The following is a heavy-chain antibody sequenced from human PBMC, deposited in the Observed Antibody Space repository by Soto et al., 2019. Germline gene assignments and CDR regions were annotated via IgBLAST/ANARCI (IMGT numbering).Heavy chain of an antibody. CDR1: GGSISSGGYS. CDR3: ARARYCSSTSCYVAYYGMDV. Sequence: QLQLQESGSGLVKPSQTLSLTCAVSGGSISSGGYSWSWIRQPPGKGLEWIGYISQSGSTYYNPSLKSRVTISVDRSKNQFSLKLSSVTAADTAVYYCARARYCSSTSCYVAYYGMDVWGQGTTVTVSS. CDR2: ISQSGST. J-gene: IGHJ6*02. V-gene: IGHV4-30-2*01. D-gene: IGHD2-2*01.